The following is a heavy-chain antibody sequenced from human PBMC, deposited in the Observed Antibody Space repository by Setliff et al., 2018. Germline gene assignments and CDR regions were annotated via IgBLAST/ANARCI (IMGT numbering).Heavy chain of an antibody. D-gene: IGHD1-7*01. V-gene: IGHV5-51*01. CDR3: ARQYNWNYEAYYGMDV. Sequence: PGESLKISCKGSGYSFTDYWIGWVRQMPGEGLEWMGIIHPSNSDTVYSPSFQGQVTISADRSITTAYLQWSSLKASDTAIYYCARQYNWNYEAYYGMDVWGQGTTVTVSS. J-gene: IGHJ6*02. CDR1: GYSFTDYW. CDR2: IHPSNSDT.